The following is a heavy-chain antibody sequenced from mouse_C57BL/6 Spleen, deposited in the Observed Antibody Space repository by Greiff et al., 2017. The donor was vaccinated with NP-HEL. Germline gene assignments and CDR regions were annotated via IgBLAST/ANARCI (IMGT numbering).Heavy chain of an antibody. CDR2: INYDGSST. D-gene: IGHD4-1*01. Sequence: EVKLVESEGGLVQPGSSMKLSCTASGFTFSDYYMAWVRQVPEKGLEWVANINYDGSSTYYLDSLKSRFIISRDNAKNILYLQMSSLKSEDTATYYCAREEFGRFAYWGQGTLVTVSA. J-gene: IGHJ3*01. V-gene: IGHV5-16*01. CDR3: AREEFGRFAY. CDR1: GFTFSDYY.